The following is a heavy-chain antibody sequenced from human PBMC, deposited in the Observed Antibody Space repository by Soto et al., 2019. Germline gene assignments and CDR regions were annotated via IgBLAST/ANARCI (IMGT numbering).Heavy chain of an antibody. D-gene: IGHD6-6*01. CDR2: IRSKAYGGTT. V-gene: IGHV3-49*03. J-gene: IGHJ4*02. CDR3: SKIAARYSIGFPFDY. Sequence: GESLKISCTASGFTFGDYAMSWFRQAPGKGLEWVGFIRSKAYGGTTEYAASVKGRFTISRDDSKSIAYLQMNSLKTEDTAVYYCSKIAARYSIGFPFDYWGQGTLVTVSS. CDR1: GFTFGDYA.